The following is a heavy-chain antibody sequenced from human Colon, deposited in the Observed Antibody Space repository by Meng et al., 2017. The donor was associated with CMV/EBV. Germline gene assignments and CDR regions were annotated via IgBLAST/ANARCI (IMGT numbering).Heavy chain of an antibody. CDR3: ARGGCIGSNCYRNYYYYGMDV. V-gene: IGHV3-7*01. CDR2: IKQDGSDK. D-gene: IGHD2-2*02. Sequence: GGSLRLSCVASGFTLSSYWMHWVRQDPGKGLEWVANIKQDGSDKYYVESVKGRFIVSRDNGKNSLYLEMNSLRAEDTGVYYCARGGCIGSNCYRNYYYYGMDVWGQGTTVTVSS. J-gene: IGHJ6*02. CDR1: GFTLSSYW.